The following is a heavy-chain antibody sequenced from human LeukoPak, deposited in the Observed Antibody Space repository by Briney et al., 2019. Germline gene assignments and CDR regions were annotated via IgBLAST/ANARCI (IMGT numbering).Heavy chain of an antibody. J-gene: IGHJ5*02. CDR1: GYTFTSHD. Sequence: GASVKVSCKASGYTFTSHDINWARQATGQGLEWMGWMNPNSGNTGYAQRFQGRVTMTRDTSISTAYMELNSLRSDDTAAYYCLRGHHSAMALPFWFDPWGQGTLVTVSS. D-gene: IGHD5-18*01. CDR3: LRGHHSAMALPFWFDP. CDR2: MNPNSGNT. V-gene: IGHV1-8*01.